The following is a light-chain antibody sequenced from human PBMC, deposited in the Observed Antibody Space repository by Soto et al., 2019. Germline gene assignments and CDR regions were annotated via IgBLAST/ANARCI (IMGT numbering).Light chain of an antibody. CDR1: QSISSW. Sequence: DIQITQSPSTLSASVGDRVTITCRAIQSISSWLAWYQQKPGKAPKLLIYDASSLESGVPSRFSGSGAGTECTLTISSLQPDDVATYYCQQYNTFTWTFGQGTQVDIK. CDR2: DAS. CDR3: QQYNTFTWT. J-gene: IGKJ1*01. V-gene: IGKV1-5*01.